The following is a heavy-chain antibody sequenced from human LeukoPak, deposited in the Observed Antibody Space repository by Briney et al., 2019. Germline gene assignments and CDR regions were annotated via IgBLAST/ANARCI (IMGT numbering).Heavy chain of an antibody. CDR3: ARGARRDGYNYKY. Sequence: ASVKVSCKASGHTFTSYDINWVRQATGQGLEWMGWMNPNSGNTGYAQKFQGRVTMTRNTSISTAYMELSSLRSEDTAVYYCARGARRDGYNYKYWGQGTLVTVSS. V-gene: IGHV1-8*01. J-gene: IGHJ4*02. D-gene: IGHD5-24*01. CDR1: GHTFTSYD. CDR2: MNPNSGNT.